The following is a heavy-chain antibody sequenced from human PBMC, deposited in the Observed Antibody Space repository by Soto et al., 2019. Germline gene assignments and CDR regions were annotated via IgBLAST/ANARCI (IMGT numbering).Heavy chain of an antibody. CDR2: IYYSGST. CDR3: ASSVHSRDYGDYESETGYGRYYSYGMDV. V-gene: IGHV4-30-4*02. J-gene: IGHJ6*02. Sequence: SDTLSLTCTVSGGSISSGDYYWSWIRQPPGKGLEWLGYIYYSGSTYYNPSLKSRVTISVDTSKNQFSLKLSSVTAEDTAEYYCASSVHSRDYGDYESETGYGRYYSYGMDVWGQGTTVTVSS. CDR1: GGSISSGDYY. D-gene: IGHD4-17*01.